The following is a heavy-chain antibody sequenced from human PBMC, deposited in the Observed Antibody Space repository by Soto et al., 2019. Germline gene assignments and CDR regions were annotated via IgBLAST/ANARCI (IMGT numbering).Heavy chain of an antibody. CDR2: IYRGGTT. D-gene: IGHD6-19*01. CDR3: ARVHVMVVAGSTFDY. J-gene: IGHJ4*01. CDR1: GYSISSGSY. V-gene: IGHV4-38-2*02. Sequence: SEPLSLTCTVSGYSISSGSYCAWLRQPPGKGPEWIASIYRGGTTFYNPSLKSRITISVDTSNNQFSLKLTSVTAADTAVYYCARVHVMVVAGSTFDYCGHGTLVTVSS.